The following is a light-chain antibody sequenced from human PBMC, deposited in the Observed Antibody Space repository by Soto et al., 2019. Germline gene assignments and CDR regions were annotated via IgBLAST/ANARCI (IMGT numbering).Light chain of an antibody. J-gene: IGKJ5*01. V-gene: IGKV3-20*01. Sequence: EIVLTQSPGTLSLSPGERATLSCRASQSVTNNYLAWYKQKPGQAPRLLIFGASNRASGIPDRVSGSGSGKDFTLTISRLEPEDFAMYICRQYGSSPITFGQGTRLEIK. CDR2: GAS. CDR1: QSVTNNY. CDR3: RQYGSSPIT.